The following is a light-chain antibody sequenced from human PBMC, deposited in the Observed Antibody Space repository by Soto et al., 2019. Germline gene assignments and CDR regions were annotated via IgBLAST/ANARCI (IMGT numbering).Light chain of an antibody. J-gene: IGKJ4*01. CDR1: QGISST. V-gene: IGKV1-39*01. CDR2: AAS. Sequence: MRLPQSPSSLSAYVGDRVTITCRASQGISSTLNWYQHKPRQAPNRLIYAASTLQAGVPSRFRGSGSGTDVTLTISSLQPEDFATYFCQQSNSSPPTFGGGTKVDIK. CDR3: QQSNSSPPT.